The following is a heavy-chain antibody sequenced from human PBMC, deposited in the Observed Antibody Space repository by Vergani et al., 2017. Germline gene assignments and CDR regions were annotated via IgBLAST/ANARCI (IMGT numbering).Heavy chain of an antibody. CDR2: FDPEDGET. D-gene: IGHD6-6*01. CDR3: ASSYSSSSLIDY. Sequence: QVQLVQSGAEVKKPGASVKVSCKVSGYTLTELSMHWVRQAPGKGLEWMGGFDPEDGETIYAQKFQGRVTTTEDTSTDPAYMELSSLRAEDTAVYYCASSYSSSSLIDYWGQGTLVTVSS. J-gene: IGHJ4*02. V-gene: IGHV1-24*01. CDR1: GYTLTELS.